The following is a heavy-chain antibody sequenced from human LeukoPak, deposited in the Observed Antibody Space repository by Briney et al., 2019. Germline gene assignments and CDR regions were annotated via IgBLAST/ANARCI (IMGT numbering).Heavy chain of an antibody. D-gene: IGHD3-10*02. CDR1: GFTFSSYE. V-gene: IGHV3-48*03. CDR2: ISSSGSTI. J-gene: IGHJ6*04. CDR3: EELGITMIGGV. Sequence: GGSLRLSCAASGFTFSSYEMNWVRQAPGKGLEWVSYISSSGSTIYYADSVKGRFNISRDNAKNSLYLQMNSQRAEDTAVYYCEELGITMIGGVWGKGTTVTISS.